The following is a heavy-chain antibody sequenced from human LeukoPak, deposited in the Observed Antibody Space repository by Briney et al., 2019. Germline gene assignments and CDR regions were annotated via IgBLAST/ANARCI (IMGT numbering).Heavy chain of an antibody. CDR3: ARNPPGMATIG. J-gene: IGHJ4*02. D-gene: IGHD5-24*01. CDR2: ISNNGGYT. V-gene: IGHV3-23*01. Sequence: GGSLRLSCAASGFTFSSSAMSWVRQAPGKGLEWVSAISNNGGYTYYADSVQGRFTISRDNSKSTLYLQMNSLRAEDTAVYYCARNPPGMATIGWGQGTLVTVSS. CDR1: GFTFSSSA.